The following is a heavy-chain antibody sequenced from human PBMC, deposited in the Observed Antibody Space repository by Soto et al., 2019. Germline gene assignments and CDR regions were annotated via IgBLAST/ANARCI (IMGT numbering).Heavy chain of an antibody. Sequence: XGSLRLSFAASGFTFSSYAMHGVRQAPGKGLEWVAVISYDVSNKYYADSVKGRFTISRDNSKNTLYLQMNSLRAEDTAVYYCARDNIRGYNFWSGYFPNWGQGTLVTVSS. CDR1: GFTFSSYA. V-gene: IGHV3-30-3*01. CDR2: ISYDVSNK. D-gene: IGHD3-3*01. CDR3: ARDNIRGYNFWSGYFPN. J-gene: IGHJ4*02.